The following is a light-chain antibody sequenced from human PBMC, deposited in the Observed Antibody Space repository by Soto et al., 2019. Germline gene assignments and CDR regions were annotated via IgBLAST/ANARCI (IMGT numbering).Light chain of an antibody. CDR2: NNN. J-gene: IGLJ2*01. CDR3: AAWDGSLKGVV. CDR1: SSNIGSNT. Sequence: QSVLTQPPSASGTPGQRVTLSCSGSSSNIGSNTVNWYQQFPGTAPKLLMYNNNQRPSGVPDRSSGSKSGTSASLAISGLQSEDEADYYCAAWDGSLKGVVFGGGTKLTVL. V-gene: IGLV1-44*01.